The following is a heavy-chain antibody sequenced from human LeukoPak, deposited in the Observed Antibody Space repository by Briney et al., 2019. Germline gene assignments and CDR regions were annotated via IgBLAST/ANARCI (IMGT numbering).Heavy chain of an antibody. V-gene: IGHV4-30-4*01. CDR3: ARERAAYCTGDCHSFDY. CDR2: IYYSEST. D-gene: IGHD2-21*02. J-gene: IGHJ4*02. CDR1: GGSISSYY. Sequence: SETLSLTCTVSGGSISSYYWNWIRQSPGKGLEWIGYIYYSESTYYNPSLRSRVTISIDRSEDQFSLKMISVTAADTATYFCARERAAYCTGDCHSFDYWGQGILVTVSS.